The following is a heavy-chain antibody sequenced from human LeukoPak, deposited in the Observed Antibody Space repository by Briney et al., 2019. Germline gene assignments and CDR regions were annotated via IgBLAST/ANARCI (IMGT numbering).Heavy chain of an antibody. CDR3: ARDRYSNSFYYYYAMDV. J-gene: IGHJ6*02. CDR1: GGSFSGHY. CDR2: INHRGST. V-gene: IGHV4-34*01. D-gene: IGHD4-11*01. Sequence: SETLSLTCAVFGGSFSGHYWSWIRQPPGKGLEWIGEINHRGSTTYNPSLKSRVTVSVDTSKSQFSLKLSSLTAADTAVYYCARDRYSNSFYYYYAMDVWGQGTTVTVSS.